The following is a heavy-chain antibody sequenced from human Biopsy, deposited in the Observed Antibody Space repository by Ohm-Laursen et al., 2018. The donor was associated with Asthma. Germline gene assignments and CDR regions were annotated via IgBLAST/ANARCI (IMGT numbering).Heavy chain of an antibody. CDR1: GFAVSRDH. D-gene: IGHD2-2*01. Sequence: SLRLSCSASGFAVSRDHMFWVRQAPGKGLEWVSVIYSGGTSHTADSARGRFTISRVYSMNTLYSLLHSLGTEDTAVYCCSRGDCSNWSHYYIDYWGQGTVVTVSS. V-gene: IGHV3-53*01. J-gene: IGHJ4*02. CDR2: IYSGGTS. CDR3: SRGDCSNWSHYYIDY.